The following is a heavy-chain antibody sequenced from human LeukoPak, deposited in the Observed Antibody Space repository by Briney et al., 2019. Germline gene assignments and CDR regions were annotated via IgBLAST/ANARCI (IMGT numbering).Heavy chain of an antibody. V-gene: IGHV4-34*01. Sequence: SETLSLTCAVYGGSFSGYYWSWIRQPPGKGLEWIGEINHSGSTNYNPSLKSRVTISVDTSKNQFSLKLTSVTAADTAMYYCARDRHEPGPWGPGTMVTVSS. D-gene: IGHD1-14*01. CDR3: ARDRHEPGP. CDR1: GGSFSGYY. J-gene: IGHJ3*01. CDR2: INHSGST.